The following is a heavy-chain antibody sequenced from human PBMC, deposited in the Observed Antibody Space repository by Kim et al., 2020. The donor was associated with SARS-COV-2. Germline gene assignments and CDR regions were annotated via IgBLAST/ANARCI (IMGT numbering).Heavy chain of an antibody. Sequence: AGTLKGRFTISRDDSKNTVYIQMTSLRAEDTAVYYCARGLLRRLDYWGQGTLVTVSS. D-gene: IGHD5-12*01. CDR3: ARGLLRRLDY. J-gene: IGHJ4*02. V-gene: IGHV3-53*01.